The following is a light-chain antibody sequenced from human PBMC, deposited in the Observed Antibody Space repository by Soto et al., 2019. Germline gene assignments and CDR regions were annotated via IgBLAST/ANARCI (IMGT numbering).Light chain of an antibody. V-gene: IGLV1-44*01. Sequence: QSVLTQPPSASGTPGQRVTMSCSGSSSNIGSNIVNWYQHLPVTAPKLLIYTNNQRPSGVPDRFSDSKSGTSASLAISGLQSEDEADYYCAAWDGSLQTWVFGGGTKLTVL. CDR1: SSNIGSNI. CDR2: TNN. CDR3: AAWDGSLQTWV. J-gene: IGLJ3*02.